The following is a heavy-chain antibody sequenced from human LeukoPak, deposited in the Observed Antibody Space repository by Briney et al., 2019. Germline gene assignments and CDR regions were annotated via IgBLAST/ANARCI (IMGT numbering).Heavy chain of an antibody. J-gene: IGHJ6*04. CDR3: ARHVCGEGMVV. CDR1: VGALNGYY. Sequence: PSETFSLTCTASVGALNGYYWGWIRQPPCKGLECIGYINSSECPAHNAARKSRLSIALDTSKNQLSLTLTSVTAADTAVYYCARHVCGEGMVVWGKGTTVTVSS. V-gene: IGHV4-59*08. D-gene: IGHD4-17*01. CDR2: INSSECP.